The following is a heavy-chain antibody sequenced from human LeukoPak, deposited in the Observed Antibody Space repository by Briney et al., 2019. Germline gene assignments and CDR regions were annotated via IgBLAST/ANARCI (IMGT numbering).Heavy chain of an antibody. J-gene: IGHJ3*02. V-gene: IGHV3-33*01. CDR3: ARDGFPNLWGDAFDI. Sequence: GGSLRLSGAASGLTFSSYGMHWVRQAPGKGLEWVAVIWYDGSNKYYADSVKGRFTISRDNSKNTLYLQMNSLRAEDTAVYYCARDGFPNLWGDAFDIWGQGTMVTVSS. CDR2: IWYDGSNK. CDR1: GLTFSSYG. D-gene: IGHD1-14*01.